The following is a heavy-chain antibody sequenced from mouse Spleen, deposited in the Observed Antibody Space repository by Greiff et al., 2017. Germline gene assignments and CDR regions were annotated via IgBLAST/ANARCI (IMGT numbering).Heavy chain of an antibody. D-gene: IGHD3-3*01. J-gene: IGHJ2*01. CDR1: GYSFTGYY. Sequence: VQLQQSGPELVKPGASVKISCKASGYSFTGYYMTWVKQSPEKSLEWIGEINPSTGGTTYNQKFKAKATLTVDKSSSTAYMQLKSLTSEDSAVYYCARGGRGDYWGQGTTLTVSS. V-gene: IGHV1-42*01. CDR2: INPSTGGT. CDR3: ARGGRGDY.